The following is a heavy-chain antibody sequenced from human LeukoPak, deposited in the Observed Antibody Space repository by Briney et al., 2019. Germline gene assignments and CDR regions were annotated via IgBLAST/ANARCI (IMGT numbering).Heavy chain of an antibody. D-gene: IGHD6-6*01. V-gene: IGHV3-7*01. CDR2: IKQDGSQR. CDR3: ARRCGSSSRRSPIDY. J-gene: IGHJ4*02. Sequence: GGSLRLSCTASGFTFSDYWMTWVRQAPGKGPEWVAHIKQDGSQRYYVDSVRGRFTISRDNAKNSLFLQMNGLRAEDTAVYYCARRCGSSSRRSPIDYWGQGTLVTVSS. CDR1: GFTFSDYW.